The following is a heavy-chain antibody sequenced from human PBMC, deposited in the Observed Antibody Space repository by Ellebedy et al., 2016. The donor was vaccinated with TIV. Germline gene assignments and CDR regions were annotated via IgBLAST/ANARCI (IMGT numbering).Heavy chain of an antibody. V-gene: IGHV1-46*01. Sequence: ASVKVSCKASGHTFTSYFMCWVRQAPGQGLEWMGIINPSGGSTRYAQKFQGRVTMTRDTSTSTVYMELSSLRSEDTAVYYCARLSDRGEHWGQGTLVTVSS. CDR1: GHTFTSYF. CDR2: INPSGGST. D-gene: IGHD1-14*01. J-gene: IGHJ1*01. CDR3: ARLSDRGEH.